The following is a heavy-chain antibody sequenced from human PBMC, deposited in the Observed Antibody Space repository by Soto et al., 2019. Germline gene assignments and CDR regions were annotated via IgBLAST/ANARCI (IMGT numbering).Heavy chain of an antibody. Sequence: QVQLVESGGGLVKPGGSLRLSCGASGFTFSDYYMSWIRQAPGKGLEWVSYISSSGSITKHADSVKGRFTISRDNAKNSLFLQMSSLGAEDTAVYYCEKRSNYYGMDVWGPGTTVTVCS. J-gene: IGHJ6*02. CDR1: GFTFSDYY. V-gene: IGHV3-11*01. D-gene: IGHD1-26*01. CDR3: EKRSNYYGMDV. CDR2: ISSSGSIT.